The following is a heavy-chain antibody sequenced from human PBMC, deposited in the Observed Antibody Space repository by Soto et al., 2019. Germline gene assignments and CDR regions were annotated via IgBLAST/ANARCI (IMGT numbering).Heavy chain of an antibody. V-gene: IGHV1-3*05. J-gene: IGHJ6*02. CDR2: INAGNGNT. CDR3: ARDLHGGYSYGYYYYYGMDV. Sequence: QVQLVQSGAEEKKPGASVKVSCKASGYTFTSYAMHWVRQAPGQRLEWMGWINAGNGNTKYSQKFQGRVTITRDTSASTAYMELSSLRSEDTAVYYCARDLHGGYSYGYYYYYGMDVWGQGTTVTVSS. CDR1: GYTFTSYA. D-gene: IGHD5-18*01.